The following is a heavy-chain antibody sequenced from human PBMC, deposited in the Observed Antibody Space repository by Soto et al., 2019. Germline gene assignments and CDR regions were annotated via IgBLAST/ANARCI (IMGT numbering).Heavy chain of an antibody. CDR3: AKDIGPNALTAFDY. V-gene: IGHV3-9*01. Sequence: GGSLRLSCAASGFTFSSYGMHWVRQAPGKGLEWVSGISWNSGSIGYADSVKGRFTISRDNAKNSLYLQMNSLRAEDTALYYCAKDIGPNALTAFDYWGQGTLVTVSS. J-gene: IGHJ4*02. CDR2: ISWNSGSI. D-gene: IGHD2-21*02. CDR1: GFTFSSYG.